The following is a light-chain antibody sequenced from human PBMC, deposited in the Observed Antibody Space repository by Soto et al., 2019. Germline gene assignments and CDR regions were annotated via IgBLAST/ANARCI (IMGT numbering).Light chain of an antibody. Sequence: EIVFSQSAVTLALPARERATLSCRASQSVSSSYLAWYQQKPGQAPRLLIYGASSRATGIPDRFSGSGSGTDFTLTISILEPEDFAVYYCQQYGISPITFGQGARLENK. CDR1: QSVSSSY. V-gene: IGKV3-20*01. CDR3: QQYGISPIT. J-gene: IGKJ5*01. CDR2: GAS.